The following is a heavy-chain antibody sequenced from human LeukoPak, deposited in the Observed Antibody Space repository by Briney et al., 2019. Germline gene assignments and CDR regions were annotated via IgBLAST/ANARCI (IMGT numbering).Heavy chain of an antibody. D-gene: IGHD2-21*02. J-gene: IGHJ5*02. CDR3: TRGCGGDCYNWFDP. V-gene: IGHV3-49*03. Sequence: GGSLRLSCTASGFTFGDYAMSWFRQAPGKGLEWVGFIRSKAYGGTTEYAASVKGRFTISRDDSKSIAYLQMNSLKTEDTAVYYCTRGCGGDCYNWFDPWGQETLVTVSS. CDR1: GFTFGDYA. CDR2: IRSKAYGGTT.